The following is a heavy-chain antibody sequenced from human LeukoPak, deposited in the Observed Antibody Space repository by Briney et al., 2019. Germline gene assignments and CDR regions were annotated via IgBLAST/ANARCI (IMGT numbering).Heavy chain of an antibody. CDR1: GASISSYY. CDR2: IYYSGST. CDR3: ATADSSSCYFDY. J-gene: IGHJ4*02. Sequence: SETLSLTCTVSGASISSYYWSWIRQPPGKGLEWIGYIYYSGSTNYNPSLKSRVIISVDTSKNQFSLKLSSVTAADTAVYYCATADSSSCYFDYWGQGTLVTVSS. V-gene: IGHV4-59*01. D-gene: IGHD6-13*01.